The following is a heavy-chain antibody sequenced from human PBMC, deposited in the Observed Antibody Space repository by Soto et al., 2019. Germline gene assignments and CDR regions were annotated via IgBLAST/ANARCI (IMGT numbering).Heavy chain of an antibody. V-gene: IGHV3-53*04. D-gene: IGHD2-2*01. J-gene: IGHJ3*02. Sequence: GGSLRLSCAASGFTVSSNYMSWVRQAPGKGLEWVSVIYSGGSTYYADSVKGRFTISRHNSKNTLYLQMNSLRAEDTAVYYCATSSVVPAASAFDIWGQGTMVNVSS. CDR2: IYSGGST. CDR3: ATSSVVPAASAFDI. CDR1: GFTVSSNY.